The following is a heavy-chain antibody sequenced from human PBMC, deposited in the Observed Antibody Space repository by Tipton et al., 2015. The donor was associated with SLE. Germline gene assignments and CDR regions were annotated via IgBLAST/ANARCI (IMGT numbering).Heavy chain of an antibody. V-gene: IGHV4-59*01. CDR2: LSYSGST. J-gene: IGHJ4*02. CDR1: GGSLSSYY. CDR3: AGTYYDFWSGYLLY. D-gene: IGHD3-3*01. Sequence: TLSLTCTVSGGSLSSYYWSWIRQSPEKGLEWIGYLSYSGSTNYNPSLKSRVTISVDTSKNQFSLKLSSVTAADTAVYYCAGTYYDFWSGYLLYWGQGTLVTVSS.